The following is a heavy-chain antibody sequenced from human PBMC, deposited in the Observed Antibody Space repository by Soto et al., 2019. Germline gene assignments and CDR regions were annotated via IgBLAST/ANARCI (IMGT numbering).Heavy chain of an antibody. V-gene: IGHV1-69*01. CDR1: GYTFKHCV. CDR3: AAELGFGKLSVV. Sequence: QLQGVQAGGEVRRPGSSVQVSCKASGYTFKHCVISWVLQAPGQGLEWMGGIIPLFGTTDFAQRFQGRLTITTDESTTTAYMELRRLRSEDTATYYCAAELGFGKLSVVWGQGTTVIVSS. CDR2: IIPLFGTT. J-gene: IGHJ6*02. D-gene: IGHD3-10*01.